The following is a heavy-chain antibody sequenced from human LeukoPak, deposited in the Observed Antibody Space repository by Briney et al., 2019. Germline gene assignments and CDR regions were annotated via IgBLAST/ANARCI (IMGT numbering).Heavy chain of an antibody. CDR1: GGSINSYC. CDR2: IYYSGST. CDR3: ARGVNSGYFDY. V-gene: IGHV4-59*01. J-gene: IGHJ4*02. D-gene: IGHD1-26*01. Sequence: SETLSLTCTVSGGSINSYCWTWIRQPPGKGLEWIGYIYYSGSTNYNPSLKSRVTISVDTSKNQFSLKLTSVTAADTAVYYCARGVNSGYFDYCGQGTLVTVSS.